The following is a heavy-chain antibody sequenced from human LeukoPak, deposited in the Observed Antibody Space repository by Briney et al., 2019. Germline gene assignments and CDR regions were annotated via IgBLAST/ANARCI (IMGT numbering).Heavy chain of an antibody. CDR1: GDSVSSNSAA. CDR3: ARHSGYQPLLRFDY. V-gene: IGHV6-1*01. Sequence: SQTLSLTCAISGDSVSSNSAAWNWIRQSPSRGLEWLGRTYYRSKWYNDYAVSVKSRITINPDTSKNHFSLNLTSVTAADTAVYYCARHSGYQPLLRFDYWGQGTLVTVSS. D-gene: IGHD2-2*01. CDR2: TYYRSKWYN. J-gene: IGHJ4*02.